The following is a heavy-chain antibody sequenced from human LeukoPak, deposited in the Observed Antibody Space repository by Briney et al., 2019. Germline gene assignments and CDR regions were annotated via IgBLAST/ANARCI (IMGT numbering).Heavy chain of an antibody. CDR2: IDPSDSYT. D-gene: IGHD3-10*02. CDR3: AGCSGSYPCSYWYFDL. CDR1: GYSFTTYW. J-gene: IGHJ2*01. Sequence: GESLQISCNGSGYSFTTYWISWVRQMPGKGREWMGRIDPSDSYTNYSPSFQGHVTISADKSISTAYLQWSSLKASDTAMYYCAGCSGSYPCSYWYFDLWGRGTLVTVSS. V-gene: IGHV5-10-1*01.